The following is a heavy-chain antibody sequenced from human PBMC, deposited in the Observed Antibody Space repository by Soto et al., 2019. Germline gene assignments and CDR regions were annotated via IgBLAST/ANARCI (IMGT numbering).Heavy chain of an antibody. J-gene: IGHJ4*02. V-gene: IGHV3-23*01. CDR3: AKPPAALRYFDY. D-gene: IGHD3-9*01. Sequence: VGSLRLSCAASGFTFSSYAMSWVRQAPGKGLEWVSAISGSGGSTYYADSVKGRFTISRDNSKNTLYLQMNSLRAEDTAVYYCAKPPAALRYFDYWGQGTLVTVSS. CDR1: GFTFSSYA. CDR2: ISGSGGST.